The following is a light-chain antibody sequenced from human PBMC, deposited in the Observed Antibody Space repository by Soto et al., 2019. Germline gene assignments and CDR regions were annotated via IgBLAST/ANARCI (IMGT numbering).Light chain of an antibody. CDR3: SSYTSSSTSVV. Sequence: QSALTQPASVSGSPGQSITISCTGTSSDVGGYNYVSWYQQHPGKAPKLMIYEVSNRPSGVSNRFSGSKSGNTASLTISGLQAEDEAEYYCSSYTSSSTSVVFGGGTKVTVL. V-gene: IGLV2-14*01. CDR2: EVS. J-gene: IGLJ2*01. CDR1: SSDVGGYNY.